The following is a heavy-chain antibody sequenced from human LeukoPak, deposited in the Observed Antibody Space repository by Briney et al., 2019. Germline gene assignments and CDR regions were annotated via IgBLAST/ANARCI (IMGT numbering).Heavy chain of an antibody. D-gene: IGHD1-26*01. J-gene: IGHJ5*02. V-gene: IGHV3-23*01. CDR3: AKGRGSYEGFDP. CDR1: GFTFSSYA. CDR2: ISGSGGST. Sequence: PGGSLRLSCAASGFTFSSYAMSWVRQAPGKGLEWVSAISGSGGSTYYADSVKGRFTISRDNSKNTLYLQMNSLRAEDTAVYCCAKGRGSYEGFDPWGQGTLVTVSS.